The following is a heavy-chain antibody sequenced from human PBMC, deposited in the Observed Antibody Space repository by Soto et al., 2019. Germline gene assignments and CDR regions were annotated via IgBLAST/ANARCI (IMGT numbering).Heavy chain of an antibody. D-gene: IGHD2-8*01. V-gene: IGHV6-1*01. Sequence: SQTLSLTCAISGDSVSTNSATWDWIRQSQSRRLEWLGRTYYRSNWYTDYAVSVKGRITISPDTSNNQLSLQLNSVTPVDTAVYYCARLIGNSWLDSWGQGTLVTVSS. J-gene: IGHJ5*01. CDR3: ARLIGNSWLDS. CDR1: GDSVSTNSAT. CDR2: TYYRSNWYT.